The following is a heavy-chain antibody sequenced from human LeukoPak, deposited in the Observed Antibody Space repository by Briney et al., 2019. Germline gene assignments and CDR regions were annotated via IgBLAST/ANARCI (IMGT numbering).Heavy chain of an antibody. CDR2: IQAKAYGGAT. D-gene: IGHD2-2*01. Sequence: GGSLRLTCSTSGFTFGDYAMSWVRQAPGKGLEWVGFIQAKAYGGATKYAASVNGRFSISRDDSQSIANLQMNDLKTVDTAVYYCTRAPHPRCSSSGCYLDYWGQGTLVTVSS. CDR3: TRAPHPRCSSSGCYLDY. CDR1: GFTFGDYA. V-gene: IGHV3-49*04. J-gene: IGHJ4*02.